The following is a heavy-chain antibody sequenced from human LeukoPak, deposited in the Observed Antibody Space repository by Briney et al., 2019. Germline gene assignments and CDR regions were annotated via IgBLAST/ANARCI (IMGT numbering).Heavy chain of an antibody. CDR3: ATEFWGSFNY. CDR1: GFTFSDAW. V-gene: IGHV3-15*01. J-gene: IGHJ4*02. Sequence: GGSLRLSCAASGFTFSDAWMGWVRQAPGKGVEWVGRISTKTDGGTTDYAAPLKGRFTISRDDSKTTLYLQMNSLKTEDTAVYYCATEFWGSFNYWGQGTLVTVSS. D-gene: IGHD7-27*01. CDR2: ISTKTDGGTT.